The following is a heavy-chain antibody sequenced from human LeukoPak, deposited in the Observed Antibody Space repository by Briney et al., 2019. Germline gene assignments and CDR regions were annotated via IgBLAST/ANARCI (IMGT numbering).Heavy chain of an antibody. CDR2: IIPNTGGT. J-gene: IGHJ4*02. CDR3: ARDWLLVVTGTGHLDY. Sequence: ASVKVSCKASGYSFSGFYMHWVRQAPGQGLEWMGWIIPNTGGTNYAQKFQGRVTMTRDTTISTAHMELSSLRSDDTAVYYCARDWLLVVTGTGHLDYWGQGTLVTVSS. V-gene: IGHV1-2*02. D-gene: IGHD6-19*01. CDR1: GYSFSGFY.